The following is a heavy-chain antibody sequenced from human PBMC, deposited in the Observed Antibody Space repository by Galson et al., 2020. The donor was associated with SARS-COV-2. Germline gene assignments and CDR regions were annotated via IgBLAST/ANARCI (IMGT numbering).Heavy chain of an antibody. V-gene: IGHV4-39*07. CDR2: IYYSGST. CDR1: GGSISSSSYY. Sequence: SETLSTSTVSGGSISSSSYYWGWIRQPPGKGLEWIGSIYYSGSTYYNPSLKSRVTISVDTSKNQFSLKLSSVTAADTAVYYCARERRGYCSSTSCPHRWFDPWGQGTLVTVSS. CDR3: ARERRGYCSSTSCPHRWFDP. J-gene: IGHJ5*02. D-gene: IGHD2-2*01.